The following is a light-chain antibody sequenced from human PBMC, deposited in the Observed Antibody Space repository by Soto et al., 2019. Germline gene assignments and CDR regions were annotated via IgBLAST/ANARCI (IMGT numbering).Light chain of an antibody. CDR2: GNS. J-gene: IGLJ2*01. Sequence: QLVLTQPPSVSGAPGQRVTISCTGSSSNIGAGYDVHWYQQLPGTAPKLLIYGNSNRPSGVPDRFSGSKSGTSASLAITGLQAEDEADYYCQSYDTSLDVVFGGRTKLTVL. V-gene: IGLV1-40*01. CDR3: QSYDTSLDVV. CDR1: SSNIGAGYD.